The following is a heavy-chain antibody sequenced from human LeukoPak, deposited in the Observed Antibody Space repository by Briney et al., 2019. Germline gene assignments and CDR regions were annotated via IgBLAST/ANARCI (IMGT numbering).Heavy chain of an antibody. D-gene: IGHD6-13*01. CDR3: ARVVAAAGYYYYYYGMDV. Sequence: ASVKVSCKASGYTFTGYYMHWVLQAPGQGLEWMGWINPNSGGTNYAQKFQGRVTMTRDTSISTAYMELSRLRSDDTAVYYCARVVAAAGYYYYYYGMDVWGQGTTVTVSS. V-gene: IGHV1-2*02. J-gene: IGHJ6*02. CDR1: GYTFTGYY. CDR2: INPNSGGT.